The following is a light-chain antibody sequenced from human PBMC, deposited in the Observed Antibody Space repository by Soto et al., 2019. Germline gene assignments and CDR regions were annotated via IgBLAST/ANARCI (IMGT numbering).Light chain of an antibody. Sequence: EIVMTQSPATLSVSPGERATLSCRASQSVATNLAWYQQKPGQPPRLLIYGASTRATGIPARFSGSGPGTEFTLTISSLQSVDLAVYSCQQYNNWPWTFGQGTKVDIK. CDR1: QSVATN. V-gene: IGKV3-15*01. CDR3: QQYNNWPWT. J-gene: IGKJ1*01. CDR2: GAS.